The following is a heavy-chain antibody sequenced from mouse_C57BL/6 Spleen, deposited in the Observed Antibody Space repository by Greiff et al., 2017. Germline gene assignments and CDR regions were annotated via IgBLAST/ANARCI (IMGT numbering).Heavy chain of an antibody. CDR3: AREKQGYWYFDV. CDR1: GYAFSSSW. CDR2: IYPGDGDT. J-gene: IGHJ1*03. V-gene: IGHV1-82*01. Sequence: QVQLKQSGPELVKPGASVKISCKASGYAFSSSWMNWVKQRPGKGLEWIGRIYPGDGDTNYNGKFKGKATLTADKSSSTAYMQHSSLTSEDSAVYFCAREKQGYWYFDVWGTGTTVTVSS.